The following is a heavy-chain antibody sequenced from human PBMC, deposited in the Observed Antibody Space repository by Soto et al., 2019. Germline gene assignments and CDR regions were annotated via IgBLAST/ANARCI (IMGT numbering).Heavy chain of an antibody. V-gene: IGHV4-39*02. CDR2: IYYSGST. J-gene: IGHJ5*02. D-gene: IGHD3-22*01. CDR1: GDSVTRSRYY. CDR3: ATEGGVVDANWFGP. Sequence: QLQLQESGPGLVKPSETLSLTCTVSGDSVTRSRYYWGWIHQPPGKGLEWIGSIYYSGSTYYNPSLKSRITISIDTSKNQFSLNMNSMTAADTAVYYCATEGGVVDANWFGPWGQGTLVTVSA.